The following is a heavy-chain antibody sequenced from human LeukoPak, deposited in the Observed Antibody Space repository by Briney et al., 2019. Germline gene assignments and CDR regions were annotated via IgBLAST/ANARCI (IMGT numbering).Heavy chain of an antibody. Sequence: GASVKVSCKASGYSFTGYYLNWVRQAPGQGLEWMGWINSDSGKTKYAQKFQGRVTMTRDTSISTAYMELSRLRSDATADDTAVYYCARVDDSSGYRSWYFDYWGQGTLLTVSS. CDR2: INSDSGKT. V-gene: IGHV1-2*02. CDR1: GYSFTGYY. CDR3: ARVDDSSGYRSWYFDY. D-gene: IGHD3-22*01. J-gene: IGHJ4*02.